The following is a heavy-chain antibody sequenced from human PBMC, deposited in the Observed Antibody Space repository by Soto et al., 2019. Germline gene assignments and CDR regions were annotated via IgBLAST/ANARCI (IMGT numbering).Heavy chain of an antibody. CDR3: ARHREGVYDYIWGSYRPRGAPYYYYMDV. V-gene: IGHV4-39*01. J-gene: IGHJ6*03. CDR2: IYYSGST. D-gene: IGHD3-16*02. Sequence: SETLSLTCTVSGGSISSSSYYWGWIRQPPGKGLEWIGSIYYSGSTYYNPSLKSRVTISVDTSKNQFSLKLSSVTAADTAVYYCARHREGVYDYIWGSYRPRGAPYYYYMDVWGKGTTVTVSS. CDR1: GGSISSSSYY.